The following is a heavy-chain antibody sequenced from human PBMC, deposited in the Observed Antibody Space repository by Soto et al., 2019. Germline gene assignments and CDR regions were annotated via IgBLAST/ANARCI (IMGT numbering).Heavy chain of an antibody. CDR3: SIVSRSAETFDV. Sequence: QVHLVQSGAEVKKPGSSVKVSCKAAGGTFSTYTLIWVRQAPGQGLEWMGRIIPMLTVRNSAQKFQGRVTLTADKSTSTAFMELTSLRSDDTAVDYCSIVSRSAETFDVWGQGTMVTVSS. J-gene: IGHJ3*01. V-gene: IGHV1-69*02. CDR2: IIPMLTVR. D-gene: IGHD2-2*01. CDR1: GGTFSTYT.